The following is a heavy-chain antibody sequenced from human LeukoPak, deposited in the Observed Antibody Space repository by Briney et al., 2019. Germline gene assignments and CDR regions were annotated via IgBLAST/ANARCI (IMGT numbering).Heavy chain of an antibody. J-gene: IGHJ3*02. CDR2: IYYSGST. CDR3: ARRPAEGSTVKHAFDI. D-gene: IGHD4-17*01. CDR1: GGSISSYY. Sequence: PSESLSLTCYVFGGSISSYYWGWIRQPPGKGLAWIGYIYYSGSTNYNPSLKSRVTISVDKSKNQFSLKLSSVTAADTAVYYCARRPAEGSTVKHAFDIWGQGTMVTVSS. V-gene: IGHV4-59*12.